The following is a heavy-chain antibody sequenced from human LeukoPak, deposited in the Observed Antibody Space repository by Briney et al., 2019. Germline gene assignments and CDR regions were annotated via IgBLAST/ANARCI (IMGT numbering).Heavy chain of an antibody. V-gene: IGHV3-23*01. CDR1: GFTFSSYA. D-gene: IGHD1-1*01. CDR2: ISGSGGST. CDR3: AKDLFRATGTDY. J-gene: IGHJ4*02. Sequence: GGSLRLSCAASGFTFSSYAMSWVRQAPGKGLEWVSAISGSGGSTYYADSVKGRFTISRDNSKNTLYLQMNSLRAEDAAVYYCAKDLFRATGTDYWGQGTLVTVSS.